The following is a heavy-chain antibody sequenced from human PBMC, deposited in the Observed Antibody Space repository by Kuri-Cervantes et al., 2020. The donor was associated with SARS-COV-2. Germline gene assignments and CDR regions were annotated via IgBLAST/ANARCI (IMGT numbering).Heavy chain of an antibody. CDR2: ISYDGSNK. V-gene: IGHV3-30*03. Sequence: GGSLRLSCAASGFTFSSYGMHWVRQAPGKGLEWVAVISYDGSNKYYADSVKGRFTISRDNSKNTLYLQMNSLRAEDTAVYYCARRNLWFGELLSYYGMDVWGQGTTVTVSS. J-gene: IGHJ6*02. CDR1: GFTFSSYG. D-gene: IGHD3-10*01. CDR3: ARRNLWFGELLSYYGMDV.